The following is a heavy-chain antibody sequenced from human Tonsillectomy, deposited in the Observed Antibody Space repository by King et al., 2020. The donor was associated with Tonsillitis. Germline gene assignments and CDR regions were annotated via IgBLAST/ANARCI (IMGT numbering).Heavy chain of an antibody. D-gene: IGHD1-26*01. J-gene: IGHJ4*02. CDR1: GGSFSDYY. CDR2: INHSGST. CDR3: ARGLLVGATFFDY. Sequence: VQLQQWGAGLLKPSETRSLTCAVYGGSFSDYYWTWIRQPPGKGLEWIGEINHSGSTNYNPSLKSRVTISVDTSKNQFSLKLTSMTAADTAVYYCARGLLVGATFFDYWGQGSLVTVSS. V-gene: IGHV4-34*01.